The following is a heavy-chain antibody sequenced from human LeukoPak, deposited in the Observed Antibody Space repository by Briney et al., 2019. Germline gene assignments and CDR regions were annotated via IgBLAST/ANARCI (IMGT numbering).Heavy chain of an antibody. CDR3: AIGDYFDY. J-gene: IGHJ4*02. V-gene: IGHV1-2*02. Sequence: ASVKVSCKASGYTFTSYGISWVRQAPGQGLEWMGWINPNSGGTNYAQKFQGRVTMTRDTSISTAYMELRSLRSDDTAVYYCAIGDYFDYWGQGTLVTVSS. CDR1: GYTFTSYG. CDR2: INPNSGGT.